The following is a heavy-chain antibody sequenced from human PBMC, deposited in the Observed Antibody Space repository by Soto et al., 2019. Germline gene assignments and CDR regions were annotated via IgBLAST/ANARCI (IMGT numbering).Heavy chain of an antibody. CDR3: ATLGGECSGGSCYTTTNYYYGMDV. CDR2: IFYTGQT. CDR1: GGSVNSGDFY. J-gene: IGHJ6*02. D-gene: IGHD2-15*01. V-gene: IGHV4-30-4*01. Sequence: SETLSLTCSVSGGSVNSGDFYWSWIRQRPGEGLEWIGHIFYTGQTYYNPSLKSRAALLVDTSKNQFSLKLSSVTAADTAVYYCATLGGECSGGSCYTTTNYYYGMDVWGQGTTVTVSS.